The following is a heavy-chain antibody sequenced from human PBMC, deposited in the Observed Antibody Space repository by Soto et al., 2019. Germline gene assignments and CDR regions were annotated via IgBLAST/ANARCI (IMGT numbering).Heavy chain of an antibody. D-gene: IGHD5-12*01. V-gene: IGHV1-69*02. CDR3: ARVGYSGCDHLGDGGDYYYYMDV. Sequence: VQLVQSVAEVTKPGSSVKVSCKASGGTFSSYTISWVRQAPGQGLEWMGRISPILGIANYAQKFQGRVTITADKSTRTAYRELRSLRPEDTAVYCCARVGYSGCDHLGDGGDYYYYMDVWGKGTTVTVSS. J-gene: IGHJ6*03. CDR2: ISPILGIA. CDR1: GGTFSSYT.